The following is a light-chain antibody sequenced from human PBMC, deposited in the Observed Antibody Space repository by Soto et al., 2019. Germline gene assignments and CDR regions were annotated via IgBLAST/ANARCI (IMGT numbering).Light chain of an antibody. V-gene: IGKV3-15*01. Sequence: EIAIAHCPATLCFSPGERATLPCRASQSVAKKLAWYQQKPGQATRLLIHEASIRATGIPARFSGSGSGTEFTLTISSLQSEDFAVYYCQQYKNWPPITFGQGTRLE. CDR2: EAS. J-gene: IGKJ5*01. CDR1: QSVAKK. CDR3: QQYKNWPPIT.